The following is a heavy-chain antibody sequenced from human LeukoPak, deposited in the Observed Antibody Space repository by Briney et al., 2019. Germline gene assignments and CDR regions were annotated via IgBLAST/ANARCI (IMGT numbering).Heavy chain of an antibody. CDR2: IIPIFGTA. V-gene: IGHV1-69*13. J-gene: IGHJ6*02. CDR3: ARVQLGYCSSTSCYEGYYYYYYGMDV. CDR1: GGTFSSYA. D-gene: IGHD2-2*01. Sequence: SVKVSCKASGGTFSSYAISWVRQAPGQGPEWMGGIIPIFGTANYAQKFQGRVTITADESTSTAYMELSSLRSEDTAVYYCARVQLGYCSSTSCYEGYYYYYYGMDVWGQGTTVTVSS.